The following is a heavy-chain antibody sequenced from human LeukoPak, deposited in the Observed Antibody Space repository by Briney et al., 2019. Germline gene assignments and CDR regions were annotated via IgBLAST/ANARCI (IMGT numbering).Heavy chain of an antibody. CDR2: IYYSGDT. J-gene: IGHJ4*02. CDR1: GGSITSPENY. V-gene: IGHV4-39*02. CDR3: ASIFYYSVPF. D-gene: IGHD3-10*02. Sequence: SETLSLTCTDSGGSITSPENYWGWVRQPPGKGLEWIGNIYYSGDTYYNSSLRSRVTLSVDTSQNHFSLRLTSMTAADTAVYYCASIFYYSVPFWGQGALIIVSS.